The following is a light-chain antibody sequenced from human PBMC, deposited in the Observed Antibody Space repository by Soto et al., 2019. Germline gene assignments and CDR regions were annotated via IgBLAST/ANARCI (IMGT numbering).Light chain of an antibody. CDR2: DAS. Sequence: VVLTQSPATLSLSPGERATLSCRTSQSVSSNLAWYQQKPGQAPRLLIYDASKRATGIPARFSGSGFGTDYTLTISSLEPEDFAVYYCQQFSSYPLTFGGGTKVDIK. V-gene: IGKV3D-11*03. CDR1: QSVSSN. CDR3: QQFSSYPLT. J-gene: IGKJ4*01.